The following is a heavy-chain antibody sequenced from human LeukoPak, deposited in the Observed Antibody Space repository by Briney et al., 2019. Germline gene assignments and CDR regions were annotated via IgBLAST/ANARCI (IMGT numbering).Heavy chain of an antibody. CDR2: FSSSGGST. Sequence: GGSLRLSCAASGFTFSSYAMTWVRQAPGKGLEWVSTFSSSGGSTYYADSVKGRFTISRDNVKNTLYLQMNSLRAEDTAVYYCARGVSLELSSRPPIDYWGQGTLVTVSS. CDR3: ARGVSLELSSRPPIDY. D-gene: IGHD1-7*01. J-gene: IGHJ4*02. CDR1: GFTFSSYA. V-gene: IGHV3-23*01.